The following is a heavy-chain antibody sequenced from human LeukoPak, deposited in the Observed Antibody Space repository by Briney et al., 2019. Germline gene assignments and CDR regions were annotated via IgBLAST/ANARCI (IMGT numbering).Heavy chain of an antibody. CDR2: ISSSGSTI. Sequence: GGSLRLSCAASGFTVSSNYMSWVRQAPGKGLEWVSYISSSGSTIYYADSVKGRFTISRDNAKNTLYLQMNSLRAEDTAVYHCVRATSGYYTSWGQGILVTVSS. CDR3: VRATSGYYTS. D-gene: IGHD3-3*01. J-gene: IGHJ5*02. V-gene: IGHV3-11*04. CDR1: GFTVSSNY.